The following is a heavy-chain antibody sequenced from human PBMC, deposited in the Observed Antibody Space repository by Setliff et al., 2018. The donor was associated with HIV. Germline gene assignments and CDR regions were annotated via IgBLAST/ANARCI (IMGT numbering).Heavy chain of an antibody. CDR1: GGALSTYA. CDR3: ATGGGTHTGAAANFDY. Sequence: KVSCKASGGALSTYAISWVRQAPGQGLEWMGRIIPLFNSPTYAPKFRGRVTVTADKSTMTAYVELSSLTSEDTALYYCATGGGTHTGAAANFDYWGQGTLVTVSS. D-gene: IGHD2-15*01. J-gene: IGHJ4*02. CDR2: IIPLFNSP. V-gene: IGHV1-69*06.